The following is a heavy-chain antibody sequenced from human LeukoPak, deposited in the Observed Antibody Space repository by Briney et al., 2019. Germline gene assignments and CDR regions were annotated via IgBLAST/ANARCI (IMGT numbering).Heavy chain of an antibody. V-gene: IGHV4-34*01. D-gene: IGHD2-2*01. CDR3: ARGPTTDIVVVPAAREFDY. Sequence: KPSETLSLTCAVYGGSFSGYYWSWIRQPPGKGLEWIGEINHSGSTNYNPSLKSRVTISVDTSKNQFSLKLSSVTAADTAVYYCARGPTTDIVVVPAAREFDYWGQGTLVTVSS. CDR2: INHSGST. J-gene: IGHJ4*02. CDR1: GGSFSGYY.